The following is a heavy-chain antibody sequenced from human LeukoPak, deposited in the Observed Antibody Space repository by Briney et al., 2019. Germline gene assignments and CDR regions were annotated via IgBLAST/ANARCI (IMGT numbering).Heavy chain of an antibody. J-gene: IGHJ3*02. D-gene: IGHD3-22*01. CDR1: GFAFSTYT. Sequence: GGSLRLSCAASGFAFSTYTMNWVRQAPGKGLEWVAYIKQDGSEKYYADSVKGRFTISRDNAKNSLYLQMNSLRAEDMALYYCAKDISPYYYDSSGYGSGAFDIWGQGTMVTVSS. CDR3: AKDISPYYYDSSGYGSGAFDI. V-gene: IGHV3-7*03. CDR2: IKQDGSEK.